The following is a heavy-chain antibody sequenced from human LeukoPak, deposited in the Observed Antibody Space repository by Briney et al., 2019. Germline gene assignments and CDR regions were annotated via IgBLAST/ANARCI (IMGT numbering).Heavy chain of an antibody. V-gene: IGHV4-4*07. CDR3: VRVSSSWYQDWYFDL. D-gene: IGHD6-13*01. CDR1: GGSISSYY. CDR2: IFTSESP. Sequence: SETLSLTCTVSGGSISSYYWSWIRQPAGKGLEWIGRIFTSESPTYNPSLKSRVTMSLDTSKNQFSLKLSSVTAADTAVYYCVRVSSSWYQDWYFDLWGRGTLVTVSS. J-gene: IGHJ2*01.